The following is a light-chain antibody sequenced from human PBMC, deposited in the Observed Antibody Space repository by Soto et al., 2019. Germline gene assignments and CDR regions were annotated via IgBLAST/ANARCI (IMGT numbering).Light chain of an antibody. CDR1: QSVSSY. CDR3: QQSSNWPAT. Sequence: EIVLTQSPATLSVSPGDRATLSCRASQSVSSYLAWYQQKPGQAPRLLIYDASNRATGIPARFSGSGSGTVFTLTITSLEHDDVAFYYCQQSSNWPATFGGGTKVEIK. V-gene: IGKV3-11*01. CDR2: DAS. J-gene: IGKJ4*01.